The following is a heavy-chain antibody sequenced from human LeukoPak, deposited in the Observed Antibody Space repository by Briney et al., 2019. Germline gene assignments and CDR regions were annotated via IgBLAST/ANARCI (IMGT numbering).Heavy chain of an antibody. J-gene: IGHJ6*03. D-gene: IGHD6-6*01. Sequence: GGSLRLSCAASGFTFSSYEMNWVRQAPGKGLEWVSYISSSGSTIYYADSVKGRFTISRDNAKNSLYLQMNSLRAEDTAVYYCAKNSGVYSSSLRAVYYYYYMDVWGKGTTVTVSS. CDR3: AKNSGVYSSSLRAVYYYYYMDV. CDR2: ISSSGSTI. V-gene: IGHV3-48*03. CDR1: GFTFSSYE.